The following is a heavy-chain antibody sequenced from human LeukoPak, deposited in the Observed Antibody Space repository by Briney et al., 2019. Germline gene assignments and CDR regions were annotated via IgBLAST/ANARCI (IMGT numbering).Heavy chain of an antibody. Sequence: SETLSLTCTVSGGSISSYYWSWIRQPAGKGLEWIGRIYTSGSTNYNPSLKSRVTISVDTSKNQFSLKLSSVTAADTAVYFCARGYRAYSYGWSGWFDPWGQGTLVTVSS. J-gene: IGHJ5*02. D-gene: IGHD5-18*01. CDR3: ARGYRAYSYGWSGWFDP. CDR2: IYTSGST. CDR1: GGSISSYY. V-gene: IGHV4-4*07.